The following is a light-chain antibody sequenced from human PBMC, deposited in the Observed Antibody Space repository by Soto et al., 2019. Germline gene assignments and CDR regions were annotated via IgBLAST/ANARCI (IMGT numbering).Light chain of an antibody. J-gene: IGKJ4*01. CDR3: QQYNNWPPLT. CDR2: VAS. Sequence: EIMMTQSPATLSVSPGERATLSCRASQSVSSNLAWYQQKPGQAPRLLIYVASTRATGIPARFSGSGSGTEFTLTISSLQSEDFAVYYCQQYNNWPPLTFGGGTKVEIK. V-gene: IGKV3-15*01. CDR1: QSVSSN.